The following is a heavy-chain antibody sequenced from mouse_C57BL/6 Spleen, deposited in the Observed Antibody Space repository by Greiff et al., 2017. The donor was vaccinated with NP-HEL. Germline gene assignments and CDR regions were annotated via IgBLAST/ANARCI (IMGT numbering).Heavy chain of an antibody. Sequence: QVQLQQSGAELMKPGASVKLSCKATGYTFTGYWIEWVKQRPGHGLEWIGEILPGSGSTNYNEKFKGKATFTADTSSNTAYMQLSSLTTEDSAIYYCAKVSPYYGSTYYAMDYWGQGTSVTVSS. J-gene: IGHJ4*01. D-gene: IGHD1-1*01. CDR2: ILPGSGST. CDR1: GYTFTGYW. CDR3: AKVSPYYGSTYYAMDY. V-gene: IGHV1-9*01.